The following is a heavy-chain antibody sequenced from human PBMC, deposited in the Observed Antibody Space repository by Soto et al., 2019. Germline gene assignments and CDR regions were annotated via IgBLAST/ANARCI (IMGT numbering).Heavy chain of an antibody. CDR1: GFTFSNYA. CDR3: AKEGHRSYYYGSGTYYKWTYDY. CDR2: IGDSGAST. Sequence: GGSLRLSCAASGFTFSNYAMNWVRQAPGKGLEWVSSIGDSGASTYYADSVEGRFTISGDNSKDTLYLQMNSLRAGDTAVYYCAKEGHRSYYYGSGTYYKWTYDYWGQGTLVTVSS. J-gene: IGHJ4*02. D-gene: IGHD3-10*01. V-gene: IGHV3-23*01.